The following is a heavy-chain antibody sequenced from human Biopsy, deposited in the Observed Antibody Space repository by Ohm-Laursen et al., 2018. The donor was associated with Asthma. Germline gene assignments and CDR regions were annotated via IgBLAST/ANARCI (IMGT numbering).Heavy chain of an antibody. CDR2: IHYSGST. CDR3: ARGSSSRLSQWELLVSGGRRAHSYYGMDV. D-gene: IGHD1-26*01. CDR1: GVSIRSYY. Sequence: SETLSLTCTVSGVSIRSYYWTWIRQPPGKGLEWTGNIHYSGSTYSNPSLKSRVTISVDTSKNQFSLRLTSVTAADTAVYYCARGSSSRLSQWELLVSGGRRAHSYYGMDVWGQGTTVTVSS. V-gene: IGHV4-59*12. J-gene: IGHJ6*02.